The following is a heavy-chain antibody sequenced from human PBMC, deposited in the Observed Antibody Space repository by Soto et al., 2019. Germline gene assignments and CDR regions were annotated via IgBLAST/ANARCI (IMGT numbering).Heavy chain of an antibody. CDR1: GFTFSSYS. J-gene: IGHJ4*02. D-gene: IGHD1-26*01. V-gene: IGHV3-21*01. CDR3: ATSIVGATAY. CDR2: ISSSSSYI. Sequence: GGSLRLSCAASGFTFSSYSMNWVRQAPGKGLEWVSSISSSSSYIYYADSVKGRFTISRDNAKNSLYLQMNSLRAEDTAVYYCATSIVGATAYWGQGALVTVSS.